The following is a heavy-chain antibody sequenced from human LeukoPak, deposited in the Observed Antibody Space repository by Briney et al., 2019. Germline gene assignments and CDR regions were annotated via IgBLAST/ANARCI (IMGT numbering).Heavy chain of an antibody. J-gene: IGHJ5*02. V-gene: IGHV3-7*01. D-gene: IGHD1-7*01. Sequence: PGGSLRLSCGASGFTFSSYWMSWVRHAPGRGLEWVANIKQDGSEKDYVDSVKGRFTISRDNAKNSLYLQMTNLRAEDTAIYYCAKLGGTARFDPWGQGTLVTVSS. CDR1: GFTFSSYW. CDR2: IKQDGSEK. CDR3: AKLGGTARFDP.